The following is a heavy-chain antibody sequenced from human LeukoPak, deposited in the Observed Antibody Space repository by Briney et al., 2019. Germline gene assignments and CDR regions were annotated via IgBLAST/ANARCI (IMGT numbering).Heavy chain of an antibody. CDR2: ISSSSSYI. CDR3: ARVGYCSSTSCDGFDY. J-gene: IGHJ4*02. CDR1: GFTFSSYS. V-gene: IGHV3-21*01. D-gene: IGHD2-2*01. Sequence: GGSLRLSCAASGFTFSSYSMNWVRQAPGKGLEWVSSISSSSSYIYYADPVKGRFTISRDNAKNSLYLQMNSLRAEDTAVYYCARVGYCSSTSCDGFDYWGQGTLVTVSS.